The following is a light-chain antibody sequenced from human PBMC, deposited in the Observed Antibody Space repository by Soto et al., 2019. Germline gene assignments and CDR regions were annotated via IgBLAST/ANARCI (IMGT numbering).Light chain of an antibody. J-gene: IGKJ1*01. V-gene: IGKV3-20*01. CDR1: QSVATSQ. Sequence: EIVLTQSPGTLSLSPGERATLFCRASQSVATSQLAWYQQKPGQAPRLLIGASSRATGVPDRFIASGSGTDFTLTISSLQPEDFATYYCQQANSFPPWTFGQGTKVEIK. CDR3: QQANSFPPWT. CDR2: GAS.